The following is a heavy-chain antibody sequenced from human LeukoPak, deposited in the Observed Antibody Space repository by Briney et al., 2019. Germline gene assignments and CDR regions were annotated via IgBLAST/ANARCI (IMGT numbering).Heavy chain of an antibody. CDR1: GFTFSSYS. CDR2: ISSSSSYI. CDR3: AKGWFGDSNLDY. Sequence: PGGSLRLSCAASGFTFSSYSMNWVRQAPGKGLEWVSSISSSSSYIYYADSVKGRFTISRDNAKNSLYLQMNSLRAEDTAVYYCAKGWFGDSNLDYWGQGTLVTVSS. J-gene: IGHJ4*02. D-gene: IGHD3-10*01. V-gene: IGHV3-21*01.